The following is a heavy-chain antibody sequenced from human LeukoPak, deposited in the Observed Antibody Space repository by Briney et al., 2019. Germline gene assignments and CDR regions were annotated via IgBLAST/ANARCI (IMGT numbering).Heavy chain of an antibody. V-gene: IGHV3-21*01. CDR3: ARDLMATSGHN. Sequence: GGSLRLSCAASGFTFSYHAMNWVRQAPGKGLEWVSSISSSSSYIYYADSVKGRFTISRDNAKNSLYLQMNSLRAEDTAVYYCARDLMATSGHNWGQGTLVTVSS. J-gene: IGHJ4*02. CDR2: ISSSSSYI. CDR1: GFTFSYHA. D-gene: IGHD5-24*01.